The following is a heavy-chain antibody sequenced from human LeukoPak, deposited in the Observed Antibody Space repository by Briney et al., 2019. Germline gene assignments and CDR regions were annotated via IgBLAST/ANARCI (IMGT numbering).Heavy chain of an antibody. V-gene: IGHV3-66*01. Sequence: GGSLRLSCAASGFTVSSNYMSWVRQAPGKGLEWVSVIYSGGSTYYADSVKGRFTISRDNSKNTLNLQMNSLRAEDTAVYYCARTDSSGYYYHFDYWGQGTLVTVSS. J-gene: IGHJ4*02. CDR2: IYSGGST. D-gene: IGHD3-22*01. CDR1: GFTVSSNY. CDR3: ARTDSSGYYYHFDY.